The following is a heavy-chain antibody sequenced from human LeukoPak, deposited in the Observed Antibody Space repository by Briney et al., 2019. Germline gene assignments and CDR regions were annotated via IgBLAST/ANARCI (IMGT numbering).Heavy chain of an antibody. J-gene: IGHJ6*02. CDR1: GFTFSDYS. Sequence: GGSLRLSCAASGFTFSDYSMSWIRQAPGKGLEWVSYISSSGSAIYYPDSVKGRFTISRDNAKNSLYLQMNSLRAEDTAVYYCAKVQYVYYGSGSYDMDVWGQGTPVTVSS. V-gene: IGHV3-11*01. D-gene: IGHD3-10*01. CDR3: AKVQYVYYGSGSYDMDV. CDR2: ISSSGSAI.